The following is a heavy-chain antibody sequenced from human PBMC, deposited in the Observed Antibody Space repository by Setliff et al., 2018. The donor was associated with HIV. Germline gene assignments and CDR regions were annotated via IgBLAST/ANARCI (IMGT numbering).Heavy chain of an antibody. CDR3: AREREIVGAGNYMDV. Sequence: SVKVSCKASGGTFSSYAISWVRQAPGQGLEWMGGMSPILGRPEYTQKFLGRITITADRSTRTDYMELRGLRFEDTAMYYCAREREIVGAGNYMDVWGKGATVTVSS. CDR2: MSPILGRP. CDR1: GGTFSSYA. D-gene: IGHD1-26*01. V-gene: IGHV1-69*06. J-gene: IGHJ6*03.